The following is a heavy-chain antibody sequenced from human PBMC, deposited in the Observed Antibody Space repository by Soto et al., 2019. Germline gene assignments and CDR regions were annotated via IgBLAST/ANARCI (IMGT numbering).Heavy chain of an antibody. Sequence: GGSLRLSCAASGFTFSNAWMSWVRQAPGKGLEWVGRIKSKTDGGTTDYAAPVKGRFTISRDDSKNTQYLQKNNLKTEDTAVYYCTTIKADCSGGSCYTYYYYYYYMDVWGKGTTVTVSS. CDR3: TTIKADCSGGSCYTYYYYYYYMDV. J-gene: IGHJ6*03. CDR1: GFTFSNAW. CDR2: IKSKTDGGTT. V-gene: IGHV3-15*01. D-gene: IGHD2-15*01.